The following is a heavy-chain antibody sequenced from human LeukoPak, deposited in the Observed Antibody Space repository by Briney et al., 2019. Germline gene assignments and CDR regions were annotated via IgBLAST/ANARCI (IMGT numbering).Heavy chain of an antibody. J-gene: IGHJ4*02. D-gene: IGHD6-13*01. CDR2: IYHSGST. V-gene: IGHV4-38-2*02. CDR3: ARVGFSTSWYTPIDY. Sequence: PSETLSLTCTVSGYSISSGYYWGWIRQTPGKGLEWIGSIYHSGSTYYNPSLKSRVTISVDTSKNQFSLKLSSVTAADTALYYCARVGFSTSWYTPIDYWGQGTLVTVSS. CDR1: GYSISSGYY.